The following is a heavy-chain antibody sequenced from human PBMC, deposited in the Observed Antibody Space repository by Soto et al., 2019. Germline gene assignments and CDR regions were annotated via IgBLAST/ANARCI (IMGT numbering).Heavy chain of an antibody. CDR2: TYYRSKWYN. Sequence: SETLSLTCAISGDSVSSNSAAWNWIRQSPSRGLEWLGRTYYRSKWYNDYAVSVKSRITINPDTSKNQFSLQLNSVTPEDTAVYYCARDRGAVDTAMVAGYYYGLDVWGQGTPVNVSS. CDR3: ARDRGAVDTAMVAGYYYGLDV. D-gene: IGHD5-18*01. V-gene: IGHV6-1*01. J-gene: IGHJ6*02. CDR1: GDSVSSNSAA.